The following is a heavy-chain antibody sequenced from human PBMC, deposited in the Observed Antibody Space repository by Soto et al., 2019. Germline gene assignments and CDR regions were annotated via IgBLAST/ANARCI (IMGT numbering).Heavy chain of an antibody. J-gene: IGHJ6*02. Sequence: PGESLKISCKGSGYIFTDHCIVWVRQMAGKGLGWVGIICPGYSNIIYSPSVQGQVTISADMSISTAYLQWSSLKASDTAIYYCARRHYCRGDCTINPDYSYGMDVWGQGTTVTVSS. D-gene: IGHD2-21*02. CDR2: ICPGYSNI. CDR1: GYIFTDHC. CDR3: ARRHYCRGDCTINPDYSYGMDV. V-gene: IGHV5-51*01.